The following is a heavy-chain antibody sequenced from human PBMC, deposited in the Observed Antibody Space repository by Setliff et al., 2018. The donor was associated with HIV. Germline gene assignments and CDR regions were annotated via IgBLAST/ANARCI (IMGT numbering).Heavy chain of an antibody. Sequence: ASVKVSCKASGYTFTSYAMHWVRQAPGQRLEWMGWINAGNGNTKYSQKFQGRVTTTRDTSASTAYMELSSLRSEDTAVYYCARSRSRYYNFWSGYYVPPFDYWGQGTLVTVSS. CDR2: INAGNGNT. CDR3: ARSRSRYYNFWSGYYVPPFDY. J-gene: IGHJ4*02. D-gene: IGHD3-3*01. V-gene: IGHV1-3*01. CDR1: GYTFTSYA.